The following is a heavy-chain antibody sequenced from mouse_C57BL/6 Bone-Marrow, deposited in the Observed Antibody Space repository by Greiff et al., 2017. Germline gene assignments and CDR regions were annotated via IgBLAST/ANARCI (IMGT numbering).Heavy chain of an antibody. J-gene: IGHJ3*01. Sequence: EVKLEESGGDLVKPGGSLKLSCAASGFTFSSYGMSWVRQTPDKRLEWVATISSGGGYTYYPDSVKGRFTISRDNAKNTLYLQMSSLKSEDTAMYYCARQEGSSYMSFAYWGQGTLVTVSA. CDR3: ARQEGSSYMSFAY. V-gene: IGHV5-6*02. D-gene: IGHD1-1*01. CDR1: GFTFSSYG. CDR2: ISSGGGYT.